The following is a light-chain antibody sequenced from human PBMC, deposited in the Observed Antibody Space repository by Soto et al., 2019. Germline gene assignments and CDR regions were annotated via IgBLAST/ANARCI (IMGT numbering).Light chain of an antibody. Sequence: QSALTQPPSVSGSPGQSVTISCTGTSNDVGGYNYVSWYQQHPGKAPKLMIYDVTKRPSGVPDRFSGSKSASTASLTISGRQAEDEADYYCSSYAGSNTLVFGRGTKVTVL. CDR3: SSYAGSNTLV. CDR1: SNDVGGYNY. J-gene: IGLJ1*01. CDR2: DVT. V-gene: IGLV2-11*01.